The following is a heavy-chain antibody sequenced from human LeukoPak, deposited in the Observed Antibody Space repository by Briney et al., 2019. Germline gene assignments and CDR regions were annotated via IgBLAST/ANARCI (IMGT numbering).Heavy chain of an antibody. J-gene: IGHJ4*02. CDR3: AKGGTTVVDY. CDR1: GFTISSYW. V-gene: IGHV3-74*03. CDR2: INGDGSST. D-gene: IGHD4-23*01. Sequence: GGSLRLSCGATGFTISSYWMHRVRQAPGKGLVWVSRINGDGSSTTYADSVKGRFTISRDNAKNTLYLQMNSLRAEDTAVYYCAKGGTTVVDYWGQGTLVTVSS.